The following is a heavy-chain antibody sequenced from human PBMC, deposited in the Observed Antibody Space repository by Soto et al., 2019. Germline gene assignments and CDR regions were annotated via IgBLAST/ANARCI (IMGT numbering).Heavy chain of an antibody. CDR1: GFTFSSYG. Sequence: GGSLRLSCAASGFTFSSYGVHWVRQAPGKGLEWVAVIWYDGSNKYYADSVKGRFTISRDNSKNTLYLQMNSLRAEDTAVYYCARGITMRDAFDIWGQGTMVTVSS. CDR3: ARGITMRDAFDI. V-gene: IGHV3-33*01. D-gene: IGHD3-22*01. CDR2: IWYDGSNK. J-gene: IGHJ3*02.